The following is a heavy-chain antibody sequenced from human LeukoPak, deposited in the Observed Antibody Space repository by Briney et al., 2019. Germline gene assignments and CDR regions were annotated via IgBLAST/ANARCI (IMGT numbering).Heavy chain of an antibody. CDR3: ARSPRWLHGLGYFDY. CDR1: GYTFTSYG. V-gene: IGHV1-18*01. CDR2: ISAYNGNT. D-gene: IGHD5-12*01. J-gene: IGHJ4*02. Sequence: GASVKVSCKASGYTFTSYGISWVRQAPGQGVEWMGWISAYNGNTNYAQKLQGRVTMTTDTSTSTAYMELRSLRSDDTAVYYCARSPRWLHGLGYFDYWGQGTLVTVSS.